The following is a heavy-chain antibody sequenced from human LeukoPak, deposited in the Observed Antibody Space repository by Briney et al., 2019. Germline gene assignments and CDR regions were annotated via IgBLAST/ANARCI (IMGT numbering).Heavy chain of an antibody. V-gene: IGHV3-7*01. CDR3: VRDHATGYFDF. Sequence: PGGSLRLSCAASGLTFSDYWMTWVRQAPGKGLQWVANVKEDGSEKYYVDSVKGRFTVSRDNAKSSLFLQMNSLRVEDTAVYYCVRDHATGYFDFWGQGALVTVSS. D-gene: IGHD2-15*01. J-gene: IGHJ4*02. CDR1: GLTFSDYW. CDR2: VKEDGSEK.